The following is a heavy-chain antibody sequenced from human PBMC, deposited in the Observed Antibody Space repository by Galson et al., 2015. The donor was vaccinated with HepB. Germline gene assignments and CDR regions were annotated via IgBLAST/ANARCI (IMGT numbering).Heavy chain of an antibody. J-gene: IGHJ6*02. Sequence: SVKVSCKASGYTFTSYYMHWVRQAPGQGLEWMGIINPSGGSTSYAQKFQGRVTMTRDTSTSTVYMELSSLRSEDTAVYYCARGPGEYYDILTGYYNEYYYGMDVWGQGTTVTVSS. CDR1: GYTFTSYY. D-gene: IGHD3-9*01. CDR3: ARGPGEYYDILTGYYNEYYYGMDV. V-gene: IGHV1-46*01. CDR2: INPSGGST.